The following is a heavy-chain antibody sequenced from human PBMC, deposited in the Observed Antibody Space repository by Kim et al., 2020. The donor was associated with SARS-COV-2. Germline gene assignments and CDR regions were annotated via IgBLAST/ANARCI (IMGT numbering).Heavy chain of an antibody. J-gene: IGHJ6*02. Sequence: GGSLRLSCAASGFTFSSYSMNWVRQAPGKGLEWVSSISSSSSYIYYADSVKGRFTIFRDNAKNSLYLQMNSLRAEDTAVYYCARDQWGFSPHYYYYYGMDVWGQGTTVTVSS. V-gene: IGHV3-21*01. CDR2: ISSSSSYI. D-gene: IGHD2-15*01. CDR1: GFTFSSYS. CDR3: ARDQWGFSPHYYYYYGMDV.